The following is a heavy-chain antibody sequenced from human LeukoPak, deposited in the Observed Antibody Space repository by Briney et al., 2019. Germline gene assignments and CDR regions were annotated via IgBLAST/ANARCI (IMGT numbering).Heavy chain of an antibody. CDR1: GYTFSSNS. Sequence: GGSLRLSCAASGYTFSSNSINWVRQAPGKGLEWVSSISVRSNYMYYADSVRGRFRISRDDARDSLYLQMNSLRAEDTAVYDCVRLRRNSDTTGFYYYYDFWGQGTLVTVSS. CDR2: ISVRSNYM. V-gene: IGHV3-21*01. CDR3: VRLRRNSDTTGFYYYYDF. J-gene: IGHJ4*02. D-gene: IGHD3-22*01.